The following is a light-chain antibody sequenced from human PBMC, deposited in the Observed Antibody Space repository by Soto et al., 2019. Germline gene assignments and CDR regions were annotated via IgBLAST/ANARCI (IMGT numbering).Light chain of an antibody. CDR2: GES. CDR1: QGVSRK. V-gene: IGKV3-15*01. J-gene: IGKJ4*01. CDR3: QKYHTWPIT. Sequence: DILMTQSPATPSLAPGDSVTFSCRASQGVSRKLAWYQHNTGQAPRLRISGESTGATGIPARLSGSVSGTELNLTISRLQSEDCAIYYCQKYHTWPITCGGGTKVDIK.